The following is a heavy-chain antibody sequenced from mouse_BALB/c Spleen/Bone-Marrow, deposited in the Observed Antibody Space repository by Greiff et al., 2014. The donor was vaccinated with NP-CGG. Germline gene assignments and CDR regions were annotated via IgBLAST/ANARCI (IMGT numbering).Heavy chain of an antibody. V-gene: IGHV1-82*01. Sequence: LVESGPELVKPGASVKISCRASGYVFSSSWMNWVKQRPGQGLEWIGRIYPGDGNTNYNGKFKGKATLTADTPSSTAYMQISSLTSVDSAVYFCARRRTFITSVVDYFDVWGAGTTVTVSS. D-gene: IGHD1-1*02. CDR2: IYPGDGNT. J-gene: IGHJ1*01. CDR3: ARRRTFITSVVDYFDV. CDR1: GYVFSSSW.